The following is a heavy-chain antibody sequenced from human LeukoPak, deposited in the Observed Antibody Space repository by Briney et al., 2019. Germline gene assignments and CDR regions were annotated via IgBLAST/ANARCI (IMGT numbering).Heavy chain of an antibody. CDR1: GFTFSSYE. CDR3: ARDRSTGLKY. D-gene: IGHD3/OR15-3a*01. J-gene: IGHJ4*02. CDR2: TSSSGSTS. V-gene: IGHV3-48*03. Sequence: QSGGSLRLSCASSGFTFSSYEMTLGQQAPGKGQWWVSYTSSSGSTSYYADHVKGRFTIYRDNAKNSVHLQMTSPRGEDTAVYYCARDRSTGLKYWGQGTLVTVS.